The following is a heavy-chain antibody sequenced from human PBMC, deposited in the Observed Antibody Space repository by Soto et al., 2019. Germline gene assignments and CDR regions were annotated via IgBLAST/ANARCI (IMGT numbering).Heavy chain of an antibody. D-gene: IGHD5-12*01. CDR2: ISTYNGDT. Sequence: ASVKVSCKASGYTFTRSGISWVRQAPGQGLEWMGWISTYNGDTNYAQTFQGRVTMTTDTSTSTVHMEVRSLRSDDTAVYYCAREGVAPYYYYGMDVWGQGTTVNVSS. V-gene: IGHV1-18*01. CDR3: AREGVAPYYYYGMDV. J-gene: IGHJ6*02. CDR1: GYTFTRSG.